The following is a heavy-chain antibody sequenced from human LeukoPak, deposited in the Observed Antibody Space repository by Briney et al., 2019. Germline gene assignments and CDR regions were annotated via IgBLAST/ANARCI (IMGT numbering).Heavy chain of an antibody. V-gene: IGHV3-21*01. J-gene: IGHJ5*02. CDR1: GFTFSSYS. CDR2: ISSSSSYI. CDR3: ARYSSGWYDWFDP. D-gene: IGHD6-19*01. Sequence: PGGSLRLSCAASGFTFSSYSMNWVRQAPGKGLEWVSSISSSSSYIYYADSVKGRFTISSDNAKNSLYLQMNSLRAEDTAVYYCARYSSGWYDWFDPWGQGTLVTVSS.